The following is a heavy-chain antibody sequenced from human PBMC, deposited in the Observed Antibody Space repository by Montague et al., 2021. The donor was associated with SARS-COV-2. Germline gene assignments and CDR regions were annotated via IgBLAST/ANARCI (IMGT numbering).Heavy chain of an antibody. V-gene: IGHV1-18*01. CDR3: ARDRYGSGSYPY. J-gene: IGHJ4*02. CDR1: GYTFTHYG. D-gene: IGHD3-10*01. CDR2: ISTYNGNT. Sequence: SVKVSCKASGYTFTHYGISWLRQAPGQGLEWMGWISTYNGNTNYAQKVQGRVTMTADTSASTAYIELRSLRSDDTAIYYCARDRYGSGSYPYWGQGTLVTVSS.